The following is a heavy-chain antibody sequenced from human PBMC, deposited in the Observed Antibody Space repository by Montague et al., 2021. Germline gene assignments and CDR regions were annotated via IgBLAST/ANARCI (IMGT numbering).Heavy chain of an antibody. V-gene: IGHV2-5*02. J-gene: IGHJ3*01. CDR2: IFWDDDK. CDR3: APKIAAHKAHDGFSV. D-gene: IGHD6-13*01. Sequence: PALVKPTQTLTLTCTFSGFSLATSGVGVAWLRQPPGKALEWLALIFWDDDKRYSPSLKSRLTITKDTTKNHVVLTLTNMDPVDTATYFCAPKIAAHKAHDGFSVWGQGTVVTVSA. CDR1: GFSLATSGVG.